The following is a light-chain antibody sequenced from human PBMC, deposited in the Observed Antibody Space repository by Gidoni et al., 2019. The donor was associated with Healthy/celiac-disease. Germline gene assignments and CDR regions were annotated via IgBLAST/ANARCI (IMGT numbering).Light chain of an antibody. CDR3: QQYDNRPPYT. CDR1: QYISNY. J-gene: IGKJ2*01. CDR2: DAS. V-gene: IGKV1-33*01. Sequence: DIQMPHSPSSLSASGGDRVTITRHASQYISNYLNWYQQKPGKAPNLLLYDASNLQTGVPSRFSGSGSGTDFSFPISSLLPADIVTYYCQQYDNRPPYTFGQGTKLEIK.